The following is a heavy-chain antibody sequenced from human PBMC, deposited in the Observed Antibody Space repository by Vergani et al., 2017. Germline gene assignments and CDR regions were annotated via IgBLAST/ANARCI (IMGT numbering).Heavy chain of an antibody. CDR3: AREGVAAADLDY. D-gene: IGHD6-13*01. J-gene: IGHJ4*02. CDR2: VNPEGTNT. CDR1: GFTFSRHW. V-gene: IGHV3-74*01. Sequence: EVQLVESGGGLVQPGGSLRLSCAASGFTFSRHWMHWVRQAPGKGLVWVSRVNPEGTNTPYADSVKGRFTISRDNAKNMMYLQLNSLRDEDTAVYYCAREGVAAADLDYWGQGTLVTVSS.